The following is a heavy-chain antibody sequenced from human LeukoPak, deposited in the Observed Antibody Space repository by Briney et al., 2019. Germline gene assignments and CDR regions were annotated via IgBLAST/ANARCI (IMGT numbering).Heavy chain of an antibody. J-gene: IGHJ4*02. CDR3: ARGSSSSWYGIDY. V-gene: IGHV4-34*01. D-gene: IGHD6-13*01. CDR1: GGSFSGYY. Sequence: SQTLSPTCAVYGGSFSGYYWSWIRQPPGKGLEWIGEINHSGSTNYNPSLKSRVTISVDTSKNQFSLKLSSVTAADTAVYYCARGSSSSWYGIDYWGQGTLVTVSS. CDR2: INHSGST.